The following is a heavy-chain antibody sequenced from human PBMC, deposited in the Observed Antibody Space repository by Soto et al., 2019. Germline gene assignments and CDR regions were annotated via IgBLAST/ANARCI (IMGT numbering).Heavy chain of an antibody. D-gene: IGHD3-22*01. J-gene: IGHJ4*02. CDR3: ARDFLYYYDSSGYYEGNY. CDR2: INPNSGGT. CDR1: GYTFTGYY. V-gene: IGHV1-2*02. Sequence: ASVKVSCKASGYTFTGYYMHWVRQAPGQGLEWMGWINPNSGGTNYAQKFQGRVTMTRDTSISTAYMELSRLRSDDTAVYYCARDFLYYYDSSGYYEGNYWGQGTLVTVSS.